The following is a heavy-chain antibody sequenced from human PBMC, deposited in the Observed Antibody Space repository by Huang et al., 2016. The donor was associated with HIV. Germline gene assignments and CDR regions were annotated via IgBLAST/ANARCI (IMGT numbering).Heavy chain of an antibody. D-gene: IGHD3-3*01. V-gene: IGHV3-23*01. CDR2: ITDGINNR. CDR1: GFTFSSYA. J-gene: IGHJ4*02. Sequence: EVLLLESGGGLVQPGGSLRLSCVASGFTFSSYAMSWVRQAPGKWLGWVSGITDGINNRYYAHSVKGRFAVSRDDSTNTLYLQMNSLRAEDTAVYYCAKDADTSGYDVLGPFGSWGQGTLVTVSS. CDR3: AKDADTSGYDVLGPFGS.